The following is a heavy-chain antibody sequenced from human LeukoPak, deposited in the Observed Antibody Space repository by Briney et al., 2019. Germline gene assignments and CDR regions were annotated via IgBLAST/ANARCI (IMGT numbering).Heavy chain of an antibody. CDR3: ARSSILAWFDP. Sequence: SQILSLTCTVSGGSISSGDYYWSWIRQPPGKGLEWIGYIYYSGSTYYNPSLKSRVTISVDTSKNQFSLKLSSVTAADTAVYYCARSSILAWFDPWGQGTLVTVSS. J-gene: IGHJ5*02. CDR2: IYYSGST. D-gene: IGHD3-3*02. CDR1: GGSISSGDYY. V-gene: IGHV4-30-4*01.